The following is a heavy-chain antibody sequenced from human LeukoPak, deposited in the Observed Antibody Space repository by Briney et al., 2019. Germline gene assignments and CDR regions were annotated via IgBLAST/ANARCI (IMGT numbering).Heavy chain of an antibody. Sequence: GGSLRLSCASSGFTFRDYYMSWIRQAPGKRLEWVSYISSSSTYTNYADSVKGRFTISRDNAKNSLYLQMNSLRAEDTAVYYCARGDTYYYDSSGYGPFDYWGQGTLVTVSS. V-gene: IGHV3-11*05. CDR1: GFTFRDYY. D-gene: IGHD3-22*01. CDR3: ARGDTYYYDSSGYGPFDY. CDR2: ISSSSTYT. J-gene: IGHJ4*02.